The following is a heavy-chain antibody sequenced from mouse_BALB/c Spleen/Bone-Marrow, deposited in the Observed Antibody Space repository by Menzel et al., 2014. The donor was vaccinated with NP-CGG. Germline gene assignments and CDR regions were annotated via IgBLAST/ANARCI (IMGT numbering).Heavy chain of an antibody. CDR1: GYTFTGYW. Sequence: VQLQRSGAELVRPGASVKLSCKASGYTFTGYWMNWVKQRPGQGLEWIGMIDPSDSETHYNEMFKDKATLTVDKSSSTVYMQFSGLTSEDSAVYYCVRKYGKGGDYWGQGTTLTVSS. J-gene: IGHJ2*01. D-gene: IGHD2-10*02. CDR2: IDPSDSET. CDR3: VRKYGKGGDY. V-gene: IGHV1-61*01.